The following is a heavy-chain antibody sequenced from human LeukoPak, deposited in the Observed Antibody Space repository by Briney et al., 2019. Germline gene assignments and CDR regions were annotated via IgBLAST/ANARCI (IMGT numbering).Heavy chain of an antibody. J-gene: IGHJ5*02. D-gene: IGHD1-7*01. CDR2: INEDGSSA. Sequence: GGSLRLSCEVSGFTFNNYWMNWVRQVPGRGPVWVSNINEDGSSASYADSVKGRFTISRDNAKNTLFLQMNSLRAEDTAVYYCARRTPYNWNYSGWFDPWGQGTLVTVSS. CDR1: GFTFNNYW. V-gene: IGHV3-74*01. CDR3: ARRTPYNWNYSGWFDP.